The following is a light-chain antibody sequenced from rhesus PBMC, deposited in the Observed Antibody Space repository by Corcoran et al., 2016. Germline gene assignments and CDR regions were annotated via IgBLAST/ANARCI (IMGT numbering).Light chain of an antibody. J-gene: IGKJ1*01. CDR1: ETVGSS. CDR2: SAY. Sequence: PGETATLSCRASETVGSSLAWYQQKPGQAPKLLVNSAYFRATGIPDRFRGSGARTEFTLTIGRLESGDVGVYHCQQYNAFLTWTFRQGTKVEIK. V-gene: IGKV3-40*03. CDR3: QQYNAFLTWT.